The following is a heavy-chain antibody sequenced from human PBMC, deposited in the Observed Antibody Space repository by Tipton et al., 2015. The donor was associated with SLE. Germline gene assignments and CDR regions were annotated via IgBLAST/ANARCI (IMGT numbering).Heavy chain of an antibody. Sequence: LSLTCTVSGGSISSSSYYWGWIRQPPGKGLEWIGSIYYSGSTYYNPSLKSRVTISVDTSKNHFSLKLSSVTASDTAVYYCAREVRNAFDIWGQGTMVTVSS. V-gene: IGHV4-39*07. J-gene: IGHJ3*02. CDR3: AREVRNAFDI. CDR2: IYYSGST. CDR1: GGSISSSSYY.